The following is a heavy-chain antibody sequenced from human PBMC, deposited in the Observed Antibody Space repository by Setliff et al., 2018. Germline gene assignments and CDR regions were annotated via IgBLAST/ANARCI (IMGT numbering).Heavy chain of an antibody. J-gene: IGHJ5*02. CDR3: ARRDSGWPGWFDP. CDR1: GVSISDFF. CDR2: IYTSGST. D-gene: IGHD6-19*01. V-gene: IGHV4-4*07. Sequence: PSETLSLTCTVSGVSISDFFWTWIRQPAGKGLEWIGRIYTSGSTSYNPSPKSRATISIDTSKNQFSLRLSSVTAADTALYYCARRDSGWPGWFDPWGQGTLVTVSS.